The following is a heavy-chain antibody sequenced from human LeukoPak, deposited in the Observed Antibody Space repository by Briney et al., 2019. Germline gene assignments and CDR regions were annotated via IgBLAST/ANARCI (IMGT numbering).Heavy chain of an antibody. J-gene: IGHJ4*02. Sequence: PSETLSLTCAVYGGSSSGYYWSWIRQPPGKGLEWIGEINHSGSTNYNPSLKSRVTISVDTSKNQFSLKLSSVTAADTAVYYCARGSAAIMGFDYWGQGTLVTVSS. CDR3: ARGSAAIMGFDY. V-gene: IGHV4-34*01. D-gene: IGHD2-2*01. CDR1: GGSSSGYY. CDR2: INHSGST.